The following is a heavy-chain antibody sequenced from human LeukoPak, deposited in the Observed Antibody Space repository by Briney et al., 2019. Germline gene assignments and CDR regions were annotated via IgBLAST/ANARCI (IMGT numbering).Heavy chain of an antibody. V-gene: IGHV4-61*02. CDR3: ARANYDFWSGFVNWFDP. D-gene: IGHD3-3*01. CDR2: IYTSGST. J-gene: IGHJ5*02. CDR1: GGSISSSSYY. Sequence: PSETLSLTCTVSGGSISSSSYYWSWIRQPAGKGLEWIGRIYTSGSTNYNPSLKSRVTMSVDTSKNQFSLKLSSVTAADTAVYYCARANYDFWSGFVNWFDPWGQGTLVTVSS.